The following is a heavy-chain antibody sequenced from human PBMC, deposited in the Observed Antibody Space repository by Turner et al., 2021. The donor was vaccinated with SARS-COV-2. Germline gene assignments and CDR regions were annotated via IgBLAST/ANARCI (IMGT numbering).Heavy chain of an antibody. V-gene: IGHV3-30*18. CDR2: ISYDGSNK. CDR1: GFTFSIYG. D-gene: IGHD1-26*01. CDR3: AKSYSGSYWDRNDY. Sequence: QVQLVESGGGGVQPGRSLRLSCAASGFTFSIYGMHWVRQAPGKGLEWVAVISYDGSNKYYADSVKGRFTISRDNSKNTLYLQMNSLRAEDTAVYYCAKSYSGSYWDRNDYWAREPWSPSPQ. J-gene: IGHJ4*02.